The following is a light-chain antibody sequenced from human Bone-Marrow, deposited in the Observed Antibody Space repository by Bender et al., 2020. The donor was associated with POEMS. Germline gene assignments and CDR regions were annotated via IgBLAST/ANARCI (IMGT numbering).Light chain of an antibody. CDR2: SSH. CDR3: AVWDDGLNGWV. V-gene: IGLV1-44*01. Sequence: QSVLTQPPSASGTPGQRVTISCSGGSSNIGAHAVNWYQHLPGAAPKLLIYSSHRRPSEVPDRFSGSRSGTSASLAISVIQSEDEADYYCAVWDDGLNGWVFGGGTKLTVL. J-gene: IGLJ3*02. CDR1: SSNIGAHA.